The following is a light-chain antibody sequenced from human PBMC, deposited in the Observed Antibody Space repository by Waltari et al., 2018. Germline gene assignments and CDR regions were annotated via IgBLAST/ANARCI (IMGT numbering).Light chain of an antibody. CDR3: QQTDSFPLT. CDR2: GAS. J-gene: IGKJ4*01. V-gene: IGKV1-12*01. CDR1: QDVSIW. Sequence: DIQMTQSPSSVSASVGDRVTISCRASQDVSIWLAWYQQKPGKAPNLLIHGASSLQSGVPSRFSGSGSGTEFTLTINGLQPEDFATYYCQQTDSFPLTFGGGTKVEIK.